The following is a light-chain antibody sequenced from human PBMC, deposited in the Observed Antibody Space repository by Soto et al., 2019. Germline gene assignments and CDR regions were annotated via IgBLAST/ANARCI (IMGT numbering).Light chain of an antibody. Sequence: DIQMTQSPSTLSASVGDRVTITCRASQSISSWLAWYQQKPGKDPKLLIYKASSLESGVPSRFSGSGSGTEFTLTISSLQPDGFATYYCQQYNSYSTVGQGTKVEI. J-gene: IGKJ1*01. CDR3: QQYNSYST. CDR2: KAS. CDR1: QSISSW. V-gene: IGKV1-5*03.